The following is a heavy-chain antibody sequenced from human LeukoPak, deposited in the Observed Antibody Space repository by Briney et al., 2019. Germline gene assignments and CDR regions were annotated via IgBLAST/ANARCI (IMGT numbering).Heavy chain of an antibody. CDR1: GYXFTGYY. CDR3: ASYSGSYSSDFDY. D-gene: IGHD1-26*01. V-gene: IGHV1-2*02. CDR2: INPNSGGT. Sequence: PGASVKVSCNASGYXFTGYYMHWVRQAPGQGLEWMGWINPNSGGTSYAQKFQGRVTMTRDTSISTAYMDLSRLRSDDTAVYYCASYSGSYSSDFDYWGRGTLVTVSS. J-gene: IGHJ4*02.